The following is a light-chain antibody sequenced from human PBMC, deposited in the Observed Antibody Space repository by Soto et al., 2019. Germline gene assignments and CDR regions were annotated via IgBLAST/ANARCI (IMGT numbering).Light chain of an antibody. CDR2: DVS. J-gene: IGLJ3*02. Sequence: QSALTQPRSVSGSPGQSVTISCTGTSSDVGGYNYVSWYQQHPGKAPKLMIYDVSKRPSGVPDRFSGSKSGNTASLPISGLQAEDEADYYCCSYAGSYRWVFGGGTKLTVL. V-gene: IGLV2-11*01. CDR3: CSYAGSYRWV. CDR1: SSDVGGYNY.